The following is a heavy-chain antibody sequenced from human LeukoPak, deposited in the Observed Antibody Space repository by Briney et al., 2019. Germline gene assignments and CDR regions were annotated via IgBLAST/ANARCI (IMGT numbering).Heavy chain of an antibody. V-gene: IGHV3-21*01. CDR2: IFPSGGEI. D-gene: IGHD1-1*01. CDR3: ARGTGSSPNFDY. J-gene: IGHJ4*02. Sequence: GGSLRLSCAASGFTFSTFAMIWVRQPPGKGLEWVSSIFPSGGEIHYADSVRGRFTISRDNAKNSLYLQMNSLRAEDTAVYYCARGTGSSPNFDYWGQGTLVTVSS. CDR1: GFTFSTFA.